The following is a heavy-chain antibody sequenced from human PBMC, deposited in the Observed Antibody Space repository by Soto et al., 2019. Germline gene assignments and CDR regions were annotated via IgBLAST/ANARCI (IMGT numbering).Heavy chain of an antibody. CDR2: IYHSGST. D-gene: IGHD6-6*01. CDR1: GGSISSSNW. CDR3: ATLIAARPGYYYYGMDV. V-gene: IGHV4-4*02. J-gene: IGHJ6*02. Sequence: SETLSLTCAVSGGSISSSNWWSWVRQPPGKGLEWIGEIYHSGSTNYNPSLKSRVTISVDKSKNQFSLKLSSVTAADTAVYYCATLIAARPGYYYYGMDVWGQGTTVTVSS.